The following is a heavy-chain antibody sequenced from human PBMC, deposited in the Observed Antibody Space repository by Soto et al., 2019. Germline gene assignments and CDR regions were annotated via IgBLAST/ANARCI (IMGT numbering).Heavy chain of an antibody. CDR2: IIPAFGTP. CDR3: AKSTYYDLLTAYDALDI. J-gene: IGHJ3*02. CDR1: GGTFNNYA. V-gene: IGHV1-69*01. D-gene: IGHD3-9*01. Sequence: QVQLAQSGAEVKKRGSSVKVSCRVSGGTFNNYAISWVRQAPGEGLEWMGGIIPAFGTPKYAQRFQDRVTISADVYAATAYMELTSLRSDDTAVYYCAKSTYYDLLTAYDALDIWGQGTMVTVSS.